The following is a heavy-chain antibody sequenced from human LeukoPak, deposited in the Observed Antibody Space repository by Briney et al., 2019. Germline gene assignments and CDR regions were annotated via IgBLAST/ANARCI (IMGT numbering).Heavy chain of an antibody. V-gene: IGHV1-18*01. CDR3: ARAPKWELLPDYFDY. CDR2: ISAYNGNT. Sequence: ASVKVSCKASGYTFTSYGISWVRQAPGQGLEWMGWISAYNGNTNHAQNLQGRVSMTTDTSTSTAYMDLRSLRSDDTAVYYCARAPKWELLPDYFDYWGQGTLVTVSS. CDR1: GYTFTSYG. D-gene: IGHD1-26*01. J-gene: IGHJ4*02.